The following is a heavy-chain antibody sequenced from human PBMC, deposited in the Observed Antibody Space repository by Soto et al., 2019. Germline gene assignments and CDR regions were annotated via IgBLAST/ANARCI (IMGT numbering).Heavy chain of an antibody. V-gene: IGHV3-23*01. Sequence: EVQLLESGGGLVQPGGSLRLSCAASGFTFSNYAMNWVRQAPGKGLQYVSVINGGGGTTYYAASVKGRFTISRDNSKNKMYLQMNRLSAEDAAIYVCARRTTRAVVPAADDYWGPGTLVTVSS. D-gene: IGHD2-2*01. CDR2: INGGGGTT. J-gene: IGHJ4*02. CDR1: GFTFSNYA. CDR3: ARRTTRAVVPAADDY.